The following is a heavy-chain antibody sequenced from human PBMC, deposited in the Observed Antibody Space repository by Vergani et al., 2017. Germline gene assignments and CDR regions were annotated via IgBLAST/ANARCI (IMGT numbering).Heavy chain of an antibody. CDR1: GGSISSYY. CDR2: IYYSGST. CDR3: ASGERTGDFWSGYYANGMDV. V-gene: IGHV4-59*01. D-gene: IGHD3-3*01. J-gene: IGHJ6*02. Sequence: QVQLQESGPGLVKPSETLSLTCTVSGGSISSYYWSWIRQPPGKGLEWIGYIYYSGSTNYNPSLKSRVTISVDTSKNRFALKLSSVTAADTAVYYCASGERTGDFWSGYYANGMDVWGQGTTVTVSS.